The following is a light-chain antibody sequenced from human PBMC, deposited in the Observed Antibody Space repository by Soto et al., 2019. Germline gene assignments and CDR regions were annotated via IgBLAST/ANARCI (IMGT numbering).Light chain of an antibody. J-gene: IGLJ2*01. V-gene: IGLV1-47*01. Sequence: QSVLTQPPSASGTPGQRVTISCSGSRSDIGSNYVYSYQHLPGMAPKILIYRNDQRPSGVPDRISGSRSGTSASLAIIGLRSEDEADYYCASWDDTLSVPIFGGGTKLTVL. CDR2: RND. CDR1: RSDIGSNY. CDR3: ASWDDTLSVPI.